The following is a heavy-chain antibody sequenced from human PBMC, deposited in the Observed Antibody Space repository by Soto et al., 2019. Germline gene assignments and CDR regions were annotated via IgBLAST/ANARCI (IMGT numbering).Heavy chain of an antibody. CDR1: GGSISSANW. J-gene: IGHJ6*02. V-gene: IGHV4-4*02. CDR3: ARLSFSYGVDV. CDR2: IYHGGST. Sequence: WETLSLTCAVSGGSISSANWWTWVRQPPGKGLEWIGEIYHGGSTSYNPSLESRVTLSLDKFKNHFSLNLTSVTAADTAVYYCARLSFSYGVDVWGQGTTVTVSS.